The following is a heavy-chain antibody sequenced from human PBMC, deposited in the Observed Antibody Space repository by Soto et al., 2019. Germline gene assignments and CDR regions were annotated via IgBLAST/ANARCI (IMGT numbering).Heavy chain of an antibody. J-gene: IGHJ4*02. D-gene: IGHD6-19*01. V-gene: IGHV4-39*01. Sequence: QLQLQESGPGLVKPSETLSLTCTVSGGSISSSSYYWGWIRQPPGKGLEWTGSIYYSGSTYYNPSLTIRVTISVDTSKNQFSLRLSSVTAADTAVYYCASPAGGSSCWYGGLDFDYWGQGTLVTVSS. CDR3: ASPAGGSSCWYGGLDFDY. CDR2: IYYSGST. CDR1: GGSISSSSYY.